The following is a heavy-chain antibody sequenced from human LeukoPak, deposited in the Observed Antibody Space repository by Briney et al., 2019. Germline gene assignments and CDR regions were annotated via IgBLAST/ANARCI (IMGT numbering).Heavy chain of an antibody. V-gene: IGHV3-74*01. CDR3: VASRWSGALDF. CDR1: GITFADHW. CDR2: SDRDGIVR. J-gene: IGHJ4*02. D-gene: IGHD3-3*01. Sequence: GGSLRLSCVGSGITFADHWMLWVRHVPGKSPLWVSRSDRDGIVREYADSVKGRFTISRDNARNVVHLEMSSLKDEDTAVYYCVASRWSGALDFWGQGSLVTVSS.